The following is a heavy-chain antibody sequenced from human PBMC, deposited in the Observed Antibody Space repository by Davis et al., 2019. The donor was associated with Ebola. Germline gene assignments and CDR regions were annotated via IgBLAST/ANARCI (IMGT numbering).Heavy chain of an antibody. J-gene: IGHJ4*02. Sequence: PGGSLRLSCAASGFTFSSYSMNWVRQAPGKGLEWVSSISSSSSYIYYADSVKGRFTISRDNAKNSLYLQMNSLRAEETAVYYCARAHGVVSYYFDYWGQGTLVTVSS. V-gene: IGHV3-21*04. D-gene: IGHD2-8*02. CDR1: GFTFSSYS. CDR3: ARAHGVVSYYFDY. CDR2: ISSSSSYI.